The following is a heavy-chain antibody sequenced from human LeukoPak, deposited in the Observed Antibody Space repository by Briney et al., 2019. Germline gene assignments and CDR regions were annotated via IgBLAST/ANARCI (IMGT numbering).Heavy chain of an antibody. J-gene: IGHJ4*02. V-gene: IGHV3-20*04. CDR2: MNWNGVST. Sequence: PGGSLRLSCAASGFTFSSYAMSWVRQAPGKGLEWVSGMNWNGVSTAYADSVKGRFTISRDNAKNSLYLQMNSLRADDTALYYCARDRGWFGATDYWSQGALVTVSS. CDR1: GFTFSSYA. CDR3: ARDRGWFGATDY. D-gene: IGHD3-10*01.